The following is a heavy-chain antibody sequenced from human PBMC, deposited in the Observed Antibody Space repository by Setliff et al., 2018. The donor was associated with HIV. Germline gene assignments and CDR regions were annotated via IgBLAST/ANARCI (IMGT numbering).Heavy chain of an antibody. Sequence: PGGSLRLSCETSGFTFEDYGMTWVRRAPGKGLEWVAGINWNGGSTYYADFVEGRFTISRDNSKNTMYLQMNSLRAEDTAVYYCARVGLPYDTNGYYYGRGYIDYWGQGTLVTVSS. J-gene: IGHJ4*02. CDR3: ARVGLPYDTNGYYYGRGYIDY. V-gene: IGHV3-20*04. CDR1: GFTFEDYG. D-gene: IGHD3-22*01. CDR2: INWNGGST.